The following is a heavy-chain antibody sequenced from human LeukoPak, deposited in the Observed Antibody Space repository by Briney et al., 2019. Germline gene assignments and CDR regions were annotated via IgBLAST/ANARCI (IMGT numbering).Heavy chain of an antibody. V-gene: IGHV3-23*01. J-gene: IGHJ4*02. CDR3: AKEPLFSSGWYVY. Sequence: GGSLRLSCVASRFTFSNYAMSWVRQAPGKGLEWVSVISGSGGSTYYADSVKGRFTISRDNSKITLYLQVNSLRAEDTAVYYCAKEPLFSSGWYVYWGQGTLVTVSS. CDR1: RFTFSNYA. D-gene: IGHD6-19*01. CDR2: ISGSGGST.